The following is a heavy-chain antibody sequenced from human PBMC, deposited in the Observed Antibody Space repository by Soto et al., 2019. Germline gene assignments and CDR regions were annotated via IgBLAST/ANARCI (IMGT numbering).Heavy chain of an antibody. CDR3: SKNNRYCSSTNCFVFDS. Sequence: EVQLVESGGGLVQPGGSLRLSCAASGFTFSGYWMSWVRQAPGKGLEWVANIKQDGSEKYYVHSVKGRFTISRDNAKNSLYLLMNSLRAEDTAVYYCSKNNRYCSSTNCFVFDSWGQGTLVTVSS. CDR2: IKQDGSEK. J-gene: IGHJ4*02. V-gene: IGHV3-7*01. CDR1: GFTFSGYW. D-gene: IGHD2-2*01.